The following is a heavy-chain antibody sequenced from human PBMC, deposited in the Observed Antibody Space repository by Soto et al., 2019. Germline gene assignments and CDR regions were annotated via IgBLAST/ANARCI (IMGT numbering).Heavy chain of an antibody. CDR2: IWYDGSNK. V-gene: IGHV3-33*01. Sequence: GGSLSLSCTASGVPFSSYFMHWVRQAPGKGLEWVAVIWYDGSNKYYEDSVRGRFTISRDNSKNTLYLQMNSLRAEDTAVYYCARDKTNYYDSSGYYGMDVWGQGTTVTVSS. CDR1: GVPFSSYF. J-gene: IGHJ6*02. CDR3: ARDKTNYYDSSGYYGMDV. D-gene: IGHD3-22*01.